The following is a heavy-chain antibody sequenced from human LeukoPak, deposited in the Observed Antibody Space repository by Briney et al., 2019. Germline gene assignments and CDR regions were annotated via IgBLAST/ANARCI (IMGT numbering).Heavy chain of an antibody. CDR2: INHSGST. D-gene: IGHD1-26*01. CDR1: GGSFSGYY. CDR3: ARHFLTKIIVGATKGGNYFDY. J-gene: IGHJ4*02. V-gene: IGHV4-34*01. Sequence: SETLSLTCAVYGGSFSGYYWSWIRQPPGKGLEWIGEINHSGSTNYNPSLKRRVTISVDTSKNQFSLKLSSVTAADTAVYYCARHFLTKIIVGATKGGNYFDYWGQGTLVTVSS.